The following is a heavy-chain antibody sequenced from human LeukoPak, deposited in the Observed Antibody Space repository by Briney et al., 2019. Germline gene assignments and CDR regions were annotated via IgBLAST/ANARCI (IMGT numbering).Heavy chain of an antibody. CDR1: GGSISSGAYS. J-gene: IGHJ5*02. V-gene: IGHV4-30-2*01. D-gene: IGHD2-2*01. CDR3: ARVHLGYCSSTSCFWFDP. Sequence: SQTLSLTCAVSGGSISSGAYSWSWIRQPPGKGLEWIGYIYHSGSTYYNPSLKSRVTISVDRSKNQFSLKLSSVTAADTAVYYCARVHLGYCSSTSCFWFDPWDQGTLVTVSS. CDR2: IYHSGST.